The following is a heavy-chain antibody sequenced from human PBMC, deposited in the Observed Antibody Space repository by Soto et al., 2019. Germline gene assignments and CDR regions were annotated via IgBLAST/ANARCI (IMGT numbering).Heavy chain of an antibody. V-gene: IGHV3-53*02. D-gene: IGHD6-19*01. J-gene: IGHJ4*02. CDR1: GFTVSSNY. Sequence: EVQLVETGGGLIQPGGSLRLSCAASGFTVSSNYMSWVRQAPGKGLEWVSVIYSGGSTYYADPVKGRFTISRDNSKNTLYLQMNSLRAADTAVYDCARDPHGVSSGWSLWGQGTLVTVSS. CDR3: ARDPHGVSSGWSL. CDR2: IYSGGST.